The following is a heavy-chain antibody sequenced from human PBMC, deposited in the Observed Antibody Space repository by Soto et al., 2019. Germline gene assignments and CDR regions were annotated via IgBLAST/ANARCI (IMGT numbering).Heavy chain of an antibody. CDR3: AIPKVRFLALDV. V-gene: IGHV3-74*01. Sequence: GGSLRLSCAASGFTFSSYWMHWVRQAPGKGLVWVSRINSDGSSTSYADSVKGRFTISRDNAKNTLYLQMNSLRAEDTAVYYCAIPKVRFLALDVWGQGTTVTVSS. CDR2: INSDGSST. CDR1: GFTFSSYW. J-gene: IGHJ6*02. D-gene: IGHD3-3*01.